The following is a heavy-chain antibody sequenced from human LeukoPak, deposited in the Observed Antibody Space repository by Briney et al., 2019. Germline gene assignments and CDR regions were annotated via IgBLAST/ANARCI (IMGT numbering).Heavy chain of an antibody. CDR1: GGSFSGYY. V-gene: IGHV4-34*01. CDR3: ARHYYGSGSYDY. D-gene: IGHD3-10*01. CDR2: INHSGST. J-gene: IGHJ4*02. Sequence: SETLSLTCAVYGGSFSGYYWSWIRQPPGKGLEWIGEINHSGSTNYNPSLKSRVTMSVDTSKNQFSLKLSSVTAADTAVYYCARHYYGSGSYDYWGQGTLVTVSS.